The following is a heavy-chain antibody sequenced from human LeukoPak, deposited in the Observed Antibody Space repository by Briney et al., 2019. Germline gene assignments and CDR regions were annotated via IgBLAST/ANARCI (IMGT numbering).Heavy chain of an antibody. CDR1: GASIDANSYY. CDR3: VRAAKWFYDMGFDC. CDR2: VHYSGSS. D-gene: IGHD3-22*01. Sequence: PSETLSLTCTVSGASIDANSYYWGWLPQAPGQGLEWIGSVHYSGSSYYNPALRSRVTISVDTSKIQFSLKGTSVTAADTALYFCVRAAKWFYDMGFDCWGRGTLVTVS. V-gene: IGHV4-39*07. J-gene: IGHJ4*02.